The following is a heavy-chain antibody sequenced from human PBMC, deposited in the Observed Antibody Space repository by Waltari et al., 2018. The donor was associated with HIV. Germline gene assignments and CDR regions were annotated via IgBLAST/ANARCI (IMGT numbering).Heavy chain of an antibody. V-gene: IGHV3-9*01. J-gene: IGHJ5*02. CDR2: ISWNSGSI. CDR3: AKEEPRLCSGGSCYNWFDP. Sequence: EVQLVESGGGLVQPGRSLRLSCAASGFTFDDYAMHWVRQAPGKGLEWVSGISWNSGSIGYADSVKGRFTISRDNAKNSLYLQMNSLRAEDTALYYCAKEEPRLCSGGSCYNWFDPWGQGTLVTVSS. CDR1: GFTFDDYA. D-gene: IGHD2-15*01.